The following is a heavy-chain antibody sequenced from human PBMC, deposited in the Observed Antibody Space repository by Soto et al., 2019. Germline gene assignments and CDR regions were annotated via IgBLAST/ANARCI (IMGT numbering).Heavy chain of an antibody. Sequence: QVQLVESGGGVVQPGRSLRLSCAASGFTFSSYAMHWVRQAPGKGLEWVAVISYDGSNKYYADSVKGRFTISRDNSKNTLYLQMNSLRAEDTAVYYCARDPLTGGSSGHYWGWFDPWGQGTLVTVSS. CDR1: GFTFSSYA. CDR3: ARDPLTGGSSGHYWGWFDP. CDR2: ISYDGSNK. V-gene: IGHV3-30-3*01. J-gene: IGHJ5*02. D-gene: IGHD3-22*01.